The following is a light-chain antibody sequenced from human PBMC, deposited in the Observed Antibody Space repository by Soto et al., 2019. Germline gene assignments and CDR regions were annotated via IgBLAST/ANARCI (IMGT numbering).Light chain of an antibody. CDR1: SGYSNYK. CDR2: VGTGGIVG. V-gene: IGLV9-49*01. Sequence: QLVLTQPPSASASLGASVTLTCTLSSGYSNYKVDWYQQRPGKGPRFVMRVGTGGIVGSKGDGIPDRFSVLGSGLNRYLTIKNIQEEDEGDYHCGADHGRGSNFVWVFGGGTKVTVL. CDR3: GADHGRGSNFVWV. J-gene: IGLJ3*02.